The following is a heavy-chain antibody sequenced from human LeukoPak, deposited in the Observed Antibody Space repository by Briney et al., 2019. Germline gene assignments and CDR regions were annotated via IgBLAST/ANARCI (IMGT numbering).Heavy chain of an antibody. CDR2: INPNSGGT. Sequence: ASVKVSCKASGYTFSGYYIFWVRRAPGQGLEWMGWINPNSGGTNYAPEFQGRLTMTRDTSITTAYMELSTLRSDHTAVYYCALIGDHAWFDPWGQGTLVTVSS. D-gene: IGHD3-10*01. CDR3: ALIGDHAWFDP. CDR1: GYTFSGYY. J-gene: IGHJ5*02. V-gene: IGHV1-2*02.